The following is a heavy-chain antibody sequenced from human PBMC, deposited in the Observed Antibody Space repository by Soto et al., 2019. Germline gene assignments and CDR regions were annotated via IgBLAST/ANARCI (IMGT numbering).Heavy chain of an antibody. J-gene: IGHJ4*02. V-gene: IGHV4-34*01. D-gene: IGHD2-8*02. Sequence: SETLSLTCAVYGGSFSGYYWTWIRQPPGTGLEWIGEINHSGSTNYNPSLKSRGTISVDTSKNQFSLKLTSVTAADTAVYYCARDKITGLFDYWGQRTLVTVYS. CDR3: ARDKITGLFDY. CDR1: GGSFSGYY. CDR2: INHSGST.